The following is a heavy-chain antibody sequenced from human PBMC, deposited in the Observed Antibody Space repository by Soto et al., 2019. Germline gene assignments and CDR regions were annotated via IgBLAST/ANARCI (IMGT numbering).Heavy chain of an antibody. CDR2: INAANGDT. CDR3: VRGHGSATSIDWFEP. D-gene: IGHD6-13*01. J-gene: IGHJ5*02. Sequence: GASVKVSCKASGYTFTSYGIHWVRQAPGQRLEWMGWINAANGDTRYSPKFQGRVTITRDTSASTAYMELSSLRSEDTAVYYCVRGHGSATSIDWFEPWGQGTLVSVCS. CDR1: GYTFTSYG. V-gene: IGHV1-3*01.